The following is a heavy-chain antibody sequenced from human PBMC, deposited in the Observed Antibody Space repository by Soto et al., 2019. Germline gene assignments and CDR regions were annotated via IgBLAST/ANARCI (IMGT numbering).Heavy chain of an antibody. CDR1: GYSFTSYW. Sequence: LKISCKGSGYSFTSYWIGWVRQMPGKGLEWMGIIYPGDSDTRYSPSFQGQVAISADKSISTAYLQWSSLKASDTAMYYCARVPAARPGWFDPWGQGTLVTVSS. CDR2: IYPGDSDT. V-gene: IGHV5-51*01. J-gene: IGHJ5*02. D-gene: IGHD2-2*01. CDR3: ARVPAARPGWFDP.